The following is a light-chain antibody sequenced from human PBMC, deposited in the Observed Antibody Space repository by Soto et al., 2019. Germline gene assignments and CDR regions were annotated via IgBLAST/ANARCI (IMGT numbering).Light chain of an antibody. V-gene: IGLV2-11*01. J-gene: IGLJ2*01. CDR2: DVN. CDR3: CSYAGSYTLV. Sequence: QSVLTQPRSVSGSPGQSVTLSCTGTSSDVGGYHYVSWYQHHPGKAPKLIIYDVNKRPSGVPDRFSGSKSGNTASLTISGLQTEDEADYYCCSYAGSYTLVFGGGTKLTVL. CDR1: SSDVGGYHY.